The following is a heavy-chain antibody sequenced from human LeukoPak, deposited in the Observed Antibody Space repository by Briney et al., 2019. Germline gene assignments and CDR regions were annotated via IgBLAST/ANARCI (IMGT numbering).Heavy chain of an antibody. J-gene: IGHJ4*02. D-gene: IGHD5-12*01. CDR2: IIPIFATT. Sequence: GASVKVSCKASGGTFSSYAISWVRQAPGQGLEWMGGIIPIFATTNYAQKFQGWVTMTRDTSISTAYMELSRLRSDDTAVYYCARGLWTIVAEPFFDYWGQGTLVTVSS. V-gene: IGHV1-69*05. CDR3: ARGLWTIVAEPFFDY. CDR1: GGTFSSYA.